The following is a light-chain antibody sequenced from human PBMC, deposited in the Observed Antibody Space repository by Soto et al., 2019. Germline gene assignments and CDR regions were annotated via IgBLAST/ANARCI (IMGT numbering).Light chain of an antibody. Sequence: EIVMTQSPATLSVSPGDGATLSCRASQSVDSNLAWYQQKPGQTPRLLMYGASTRAAGIPARFSGSGSGTEFTLTITSLQSEDFAVYYCQQFHNWPRTFGQGTKVDIK. CDR3: QQFHNWPRT. CDR1: QSVDSN. V-gene: IGKV3-15*01. J-gene: IGKJ1*01. CDR2: GAS.